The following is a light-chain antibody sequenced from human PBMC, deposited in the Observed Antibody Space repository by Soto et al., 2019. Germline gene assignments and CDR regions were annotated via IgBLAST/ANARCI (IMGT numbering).Light chain of an antibody. CDR1: RSVSSY. CDR3: QQRSNWPLT. V-gene: IGKV3-11*01. CDR2: DAS. Sequence: EIVLTQSPATLSLSPGDRATLSCRASRSVSSYLTWYQQKPGQAPRLLIYDASNRATGIPARFSGSGSGTDFTLPISSLEPEDFALYFCQQRSNWPLTFGPGTKVESK. J-gene: IGKJ3*01.